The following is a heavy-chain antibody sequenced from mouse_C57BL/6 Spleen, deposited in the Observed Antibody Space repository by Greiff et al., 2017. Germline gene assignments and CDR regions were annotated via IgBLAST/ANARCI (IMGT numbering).Heavy chain of an antibody. CDR3: ARRHYSNYDYLDY. CDR2: LDPSDSYT. Sequence: VQLQQPGAELVMPGASVKLSCKASGYTFTSYWMHWVKQRPGQGLEWIGELDPSDSYTNYNQKFKGKSTLTVDKSSSTAYMQISSLTSEDSAVYYCARRHYSNYDYLDYWGQGTTLTVSS. V-gene: IGHV1-69*01. D-gene: IGHD2-5*01. J-gene: IGHJ2*01. CDR1: GYTFTSYW.